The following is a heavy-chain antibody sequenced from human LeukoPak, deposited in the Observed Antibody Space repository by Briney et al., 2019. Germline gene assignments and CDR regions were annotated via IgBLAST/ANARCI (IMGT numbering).Heavy chain of an antibody. J-gene: IGHJ4*02. V-gene: IGHV1-69*06. Sequence: ASVKVSCKASGGTFSSYAISWVRQAPGQGLEWMGGIIPIFGTANYAQKFQGRVTITADKSTSTAYMELSSLRSEDTAVYYCARDPREYCSSTSCYVIWGQGTLVTVSS. CDR1: GGTFSSYA. CDR3: ARDPREYCSSTSCYVI. CDR2: IIPIFGTA. D-gene: IGHD2-2*01.